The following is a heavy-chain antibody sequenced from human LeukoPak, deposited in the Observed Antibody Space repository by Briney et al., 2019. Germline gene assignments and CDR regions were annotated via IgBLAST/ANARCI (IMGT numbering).Heavy chain of an antibody. D-gene: IGHD1-26*01. CDR3: ARHPLLGAFDY. V-gene: IGHV4-39*01. Sequence: PSETLSLTCTVSGGSISSSSYYWGWIRQPPGKGLEWIGSIYYSGSTYYNPSLKSRVTISVDTSKNQFSLKLSSVTAADTAVYYCARHPLLGAFDYWGQGTLVTVSS. CDR1: GGSISSSSYY. CDR2: IYYSGST. J-gene: IGHJ4*02.